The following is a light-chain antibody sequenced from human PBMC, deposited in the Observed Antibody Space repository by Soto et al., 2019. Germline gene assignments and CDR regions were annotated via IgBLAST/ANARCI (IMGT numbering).Light chain of an antibody. CDR1: QIVTSSG. Sequence: EIVLTQSPCTLSVSAGERVTISCRASQIVTSSGLAWYQQRPGKAPKLLIYGGSRRATGIPDRFSGGGSGTDFTLTISRLEPEDFAVYVCQHYGNFPVTFGGGTKVDIK. J-gene: IGKJ4*01. CDR3: QHYGNFPVT. CDR2: GGS. V-gene: IGKV3-20*01.